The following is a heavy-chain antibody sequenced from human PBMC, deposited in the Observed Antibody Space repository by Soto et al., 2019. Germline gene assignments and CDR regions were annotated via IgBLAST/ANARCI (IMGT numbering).Heavy chain of an antibody. CDR2: INPNSGGT. Sequence: GASVKVSCKASGYTFTGYYMHWVRQAPGQGLEWMGWINPNSGGTNYAQKFQGWVTMTRDTSISTAYMELSRLRSDDTAVYYCARDSQGIAAAGLGGAFDIWGQGTMVTVSS. J-gene: IGHJ3*02. V-gene: IGHV1-2*04. D-gene: IGHD6-13*01. CDR3: ARDSQGIAAAGLGGAFDI. CDR1: GYTFTGYY.